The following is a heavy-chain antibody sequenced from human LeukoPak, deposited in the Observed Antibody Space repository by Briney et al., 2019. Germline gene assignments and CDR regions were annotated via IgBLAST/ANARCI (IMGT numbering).Heavy chain of an antibody. CDR2: INPNSGGT. CDR3: ASKVVAVPAAIGAFDI. CDR1: GYTFTGYY. V-gene: IGHV1-2*02. Sequence: AASVKVSCKASGYTFTGYYMHWVRQAPGQGLEWMGWINPNSGGTNYAQKFQGRVTMTRDTSISTAYMELSRLRSDDTAVYYCASKVVAVPAAIGAFDIWGQGTMVTVSS. D-gene: IGHD2-2*01. J-gene: IGHJ3*02.